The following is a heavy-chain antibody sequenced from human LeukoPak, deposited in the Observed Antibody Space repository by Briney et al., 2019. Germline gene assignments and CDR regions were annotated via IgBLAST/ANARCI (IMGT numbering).Heavy chain of an antibody. Sequence: PGRSLRLSCAASGFTFSSYGMHWVRQAPGKGLGWVAVIWYDGSNKYYADSVKGRFTISRDNSKNTLYLQMNSLRAEDTAVYYCARAKYYYDSCGYYAYYYYGMDVWGQGTTVTVSS. V-gene: IGHV3-33*01. J-gene: IGHJ6*02. D-gene: IGHD3-22*01. CDR1: GFTFSSYG. CDR3: ARAKYYYDSCGYYAYYYYGMDV. CDR2: IWYDGSNK.